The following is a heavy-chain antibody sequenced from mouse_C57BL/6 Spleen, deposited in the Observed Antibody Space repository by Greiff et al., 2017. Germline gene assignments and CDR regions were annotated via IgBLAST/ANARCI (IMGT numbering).Heavy chain of an antibody. CDR1: GYSFTDYN. CDR2: INPNYGTT. V-gene: IGHV1-39*01. Sequence: EVKLQESGPELVKPGASVKISCKASGYSFTDYNMNWVKQSNGKSLEWIGVINPNYGTTSYNQKFKGKATLNVDQSSSKAYMQLNSLTSEDSAVYYWARSITTVLSYYYAMDYWGQGTSVTVSS. D-gene: IGHD1-1*01. J-gene: IGHJ4*01. CDR3: ARSITTVLSYYYAMDY.